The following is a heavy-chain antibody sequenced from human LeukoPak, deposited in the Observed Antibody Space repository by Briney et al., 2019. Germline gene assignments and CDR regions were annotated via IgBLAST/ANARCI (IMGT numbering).Heavy chain of an antibody. Sequence: GGSLRLSCAASGFTFSNNALSWVRQAPGKGLEWVSVISGSGGSTYYADSVKGRFTISRDNSKNTLYLQMDSLRAGDTAVYYCARGRLRVIDAFDIWGQGTMVTVSS. J-gene: IGHJ3*02. V-gene: IGHV3-23*01. CDR1: GFTFSNNA. CDR3: ARGRLRVIDAFDI. CDR2: ISGSGGST. D-gene: IGHD2-21*01.